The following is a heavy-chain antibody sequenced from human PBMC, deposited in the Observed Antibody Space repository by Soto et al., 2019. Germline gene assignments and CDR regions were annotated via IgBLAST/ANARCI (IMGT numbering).Heavy chain of an antibody. D-gene: IGHD6-13*01. CDR3: ARGSSSWYSDY. V-gene: IGHV4-59*01. Sequence: PSETLSLTCTVSGGSISSYYWSWIRQPPGKGLEWIGYIYYSGSTNYNPSLKSRVTISVDTSKNQFSLKLSSVTAADTAVYYCARGSSSWYSDYWGQGTLIIVSS. CDR2: IYYSGST. J-gene: IGHJ4*02. CDR1: GGSISSYY.